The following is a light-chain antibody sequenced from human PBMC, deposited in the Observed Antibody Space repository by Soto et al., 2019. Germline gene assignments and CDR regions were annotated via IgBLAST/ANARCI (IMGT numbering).Light chain of an antibody. Sequence: QPVLTQPPSVSGAPGQRVTISCTGSSSNIGAGYDVHWYQQLPGTAPKLLIYGNSNRPSGVPDRFPGSKSGTSASLAITGLQAEDEADYYCQSYDSSLSGSKVFGGGTKLTVL. J-gene: IGLJ2*01. CDR3: QSYDSSLSGSKV. CDR1: SSNIGAGYD. V-gene: IGLV1-40*01. CDR2: GNS.